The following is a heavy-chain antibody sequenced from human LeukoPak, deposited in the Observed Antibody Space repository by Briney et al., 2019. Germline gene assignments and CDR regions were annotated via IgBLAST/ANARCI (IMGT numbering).Heavy chain of an antibody. J-gene: IGHJ6*03. CDR2: IIPIFGTA. CDR1: GGTFSSYA. D-gene: IGHD3/OR15-3a*01. V-gene: IGHV1-69*13. CDR3: ARDLARFLDWGVYYMDV. Sequence: ASVKVSCKASGGTFSSYAISWVRQAPGQGLEWMGGIIPIFGTANYAQKFQGRVTITADESTSTAYTELSSLRSEDTAVYYCARDLARFLDWGVYYMDVWGKGTTVTVSS.